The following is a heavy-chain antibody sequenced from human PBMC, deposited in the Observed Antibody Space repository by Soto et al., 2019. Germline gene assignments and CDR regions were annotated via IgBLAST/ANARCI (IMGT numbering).Heavy chain of an antibody. CDR1: GFTVSSNY. Sequence: GGSLRLSCAASGFTVSSNYMSWVRQAPGKGLEWVSVIYSGGSTYYADSVKGRFTISRHNSKNTLYLQMNSLRAEDTAVYYCARQGPNYDFWSGYYYYWGQGTLVTVSS. CDR3: ARQGPNYDFWSGYYYY. D-gene: IGHD3-3*01. V-gene: IGHV3-53*04. CDR2: IYSGGST. J-gene: IGHJ4*02.